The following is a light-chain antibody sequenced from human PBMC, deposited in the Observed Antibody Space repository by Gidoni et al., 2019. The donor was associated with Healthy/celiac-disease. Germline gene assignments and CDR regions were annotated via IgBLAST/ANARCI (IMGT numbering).Light chain of an antibody. Sequence: EIVLTQSPATLSLSPGERATLSCRASQIVGSYLAWYQQKPGQAPRLLIYDASNRATGIPARFSGSGSGTDFTLTISSLEPEDFAVYYCQQRSNWRRVTFGQGTKLEIK. V-gene: IGKV3-11*01. CDR2: DAS. J-gene: IGKJ2*01. CDR3: QQRSNWRRVT. CDR1: QIVGSY.